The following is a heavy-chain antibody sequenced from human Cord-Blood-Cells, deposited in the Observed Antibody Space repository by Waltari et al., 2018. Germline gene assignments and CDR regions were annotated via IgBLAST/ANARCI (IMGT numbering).Heavy chain of an antibody. J-gene: IGHJ4*02. V-gene: IGHV3-7*01. CDR3: ARESDY. Sequence: EVQLLESGGGLVQSGGSLGLSCAASGSPSSRYWMSWVRQAPGKGVEWVANIRQDGSEKYYVDSVKGRFTISRDNAKNSLYLQMNSPRAEDTAVYYCARESDYWGQGTLVTVSS. CDR1: GSPSSRYW. CDR2: IRQDGSEK.